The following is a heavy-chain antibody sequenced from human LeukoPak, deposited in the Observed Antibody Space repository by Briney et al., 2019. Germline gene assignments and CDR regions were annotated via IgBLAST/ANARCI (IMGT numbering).Heavy chain of an antibody. J-gene: IGHJ4*02. CDR1: GYTFTGYY. CDR3: ARDRPPVTNYDY. CDR2: INPNSGGT. D-gene: IGHD4-11*01. V-gene: IGHV1-2*06. Sequence: ASVKVSCKASGYTFTGYYMHWVRQAPGQGLEWTGRINPNSGGTNYAQKFQGRVTITRDTSISTAYMELSRLRSDDTAVYYCARDRPPVTNYDYWGQGTLVTVSS.